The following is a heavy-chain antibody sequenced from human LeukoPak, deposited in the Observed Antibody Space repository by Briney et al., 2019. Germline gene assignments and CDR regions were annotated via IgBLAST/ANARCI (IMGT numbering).Heavy chain of an antibody. V-gene: IGHV5-51*01. J-gene: IGHJ4*02. D-gene: IGHD3-10*01. CDR1: GYSFTSYW. Sequence: GESLRISCKGSGYSFTSYWISWVRQMPGKGLEWMGITYPGDSDTRYSPSFQGQVTISAEKSISTASMQWSSLKAPDTAMYFCARAMVSAMDQSPFDSWGQGTLVTVSS. CDR2: TYPGDSDT. CDR3: ARAMVSAMDQSPFDS.